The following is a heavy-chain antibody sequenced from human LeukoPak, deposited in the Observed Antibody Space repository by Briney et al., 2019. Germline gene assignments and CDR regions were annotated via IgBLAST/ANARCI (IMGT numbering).Heavy chain of an antibody. Sequence: ASVKVSCKASGYTFTSYDINWVRQATGQGLEWMGWMNPNSGNTGYAQKFQGRVTITRNTSISTAYMELSSLRSEDTAVYYCARELRWSLYAFDIWGQGTMVTVSS. CDR1: GYTFTSYD. CDR3: ARELRWSLYAFDI. V-gene: IGHV1-8*03. J-gene: IGHJ3*02. D-gene: IGHD4-23*01. CDR2: MNPNSGNT.